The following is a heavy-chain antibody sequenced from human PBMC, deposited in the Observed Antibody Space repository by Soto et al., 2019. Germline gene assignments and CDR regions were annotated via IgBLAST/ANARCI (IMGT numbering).Heavy chain of an antibody. CDR2: ISAYNGNT. D-gene: IGHD3-3*01. Sequence: SVKVSCKASGYTFTSYGISWVRQAPGQGLEWMGWISAYNGNTNYAQKLQGRVTMTTDTSTSTAYMELRSLRSDDTAVYYCARARGLRFLEWPPGYWGQGTLVTV. CDR1: GYTFTSYG. CDR3: ARARGLRFLEWPPGY. J-gene: IGHJ4*02. V-gene: IGHV1-18*01.